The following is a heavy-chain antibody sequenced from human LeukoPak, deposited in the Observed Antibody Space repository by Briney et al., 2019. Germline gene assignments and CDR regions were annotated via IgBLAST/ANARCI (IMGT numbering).Heavy chain of an antibody. CDR2: ISYTGST. V-gene: IGHV4-59*01. CDR3: ARGFDGPNAFDI. D-gene: IGHD3-9*01. CDR1: GGSFTPYY. J-gene: IGHJ3*02. Sequence: KTSETLSLTCTVSGGSFTPYYWSWIRQPPGKGLEWIGHISYTGSTNYNPSLRSRVGISLDTSRNQFSLKLTSMTAADTAIYYCARGFDGPNAFDIWAQGTMVTVSS.